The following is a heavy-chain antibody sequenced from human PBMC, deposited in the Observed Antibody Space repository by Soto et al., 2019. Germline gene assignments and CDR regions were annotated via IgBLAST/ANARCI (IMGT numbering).Heavy chain of an antibody. Sequence: GGSLRLSCAASGFTFSSYGMHWVRQAPGKGLEWVAVISYDGSNKYYADSVKGRFTISRDNSKNTLYLQMNSLRAEDTAVYYCAKDLGSSGTTFDYWGQGTLVTVSS. J-gene: IGHJ4*02. CDR3: AKDLGSSGTTFDY. CDR2: ISYDGSNK. V-gene: IGHV3-30*18. CDR1: GFTFSSYG. D-gene: IGHD3-22*01.